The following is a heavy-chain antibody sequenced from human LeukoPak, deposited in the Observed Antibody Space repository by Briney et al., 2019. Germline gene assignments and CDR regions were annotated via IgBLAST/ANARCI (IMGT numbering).Heavy chain of an antibody. CDR2: INPSGGST. CDR3: ASEFTGWFDP. Sequence: PGGSLSLSCAASGFTFSSYDMHWVRQAPGQGLEWMGIINPSGGSTSYAQKFQGRVTMTRDTSTSTVYMELSSLRSEDTAVYYCASEFTGWFDPWGQGTLVTVSS. D-gene: IGHD2-8*02. J-gene: IGHJ5*02. CDR1: GFTFSSYD. V-gene: IGHV1-46*01.